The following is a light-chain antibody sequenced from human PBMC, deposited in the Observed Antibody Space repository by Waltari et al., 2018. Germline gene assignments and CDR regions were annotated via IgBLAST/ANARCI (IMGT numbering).Light chain of an antibody. J-gene: IGLJ2*01. V-gene: IGLV6-57*03. CDR3: QSYDSSIPVV. CDR1: RGRIASNY. CDR2: EDN. Sequence: NFMLTQPHSVSESPGKTVTISCTRSRGRIASNYVQWYQQRPGSAPTTVTYEDNQSPSGVPDRFSGSIDSSSTSASLPISGLKTEDEADYYCQSYDSSIPVVFGGGTKLTVL.